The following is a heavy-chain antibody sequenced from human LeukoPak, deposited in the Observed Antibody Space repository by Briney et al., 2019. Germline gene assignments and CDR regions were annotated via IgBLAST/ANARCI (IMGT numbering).Heavy chain of an antibody. Sequence: GGSLRLSCAASGFTFSSYSMNWVRQAPGKGLEWVSSISSSSSYIYYADSVKGRFTISRDSAKNSLYLQMNSLRAEDTAVYYCARDYSSGWYTVYFDYWGQGTLVTVSS. CDR3: ARDYSSGWYTVYFDY. CDR1: GFTFSSYS. J-gene: IGHJ4*02. D-gene: IGHD6-19*01. CDR2: ISSSSSYI. V-gene: IGHV3-21*01.